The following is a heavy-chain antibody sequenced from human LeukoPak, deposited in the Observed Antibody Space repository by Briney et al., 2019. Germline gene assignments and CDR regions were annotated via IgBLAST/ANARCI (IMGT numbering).Heavy chain of an antibody. D-gene: IGHD3-10*01. Sequence: SETLSLTCTVSGDSISTDYWRWIRRPPGKGLEWIGYIFYTGRPSYNPSLKSRVTISLDESKNQFSLNLSSVTAADTAVYYCTRAPRGAVYYYGLDVWGPGTTVTVSS. CDR1: GDSISTDY. CDR3: TRAPRGAVYYYGLDV. J-gene: IGHJ6*02. CDR2: IFYTGRP. V-gene: IGHV4-59*08.